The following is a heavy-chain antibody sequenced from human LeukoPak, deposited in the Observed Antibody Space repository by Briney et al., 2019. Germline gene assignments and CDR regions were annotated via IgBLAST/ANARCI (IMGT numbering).Heavy chain of an antibody. CDR1: GGTFSSYA. CDR3: ARYSSGWYGVDY. D-gene: IGHD6-19*01. J-gene: IGHJ4*02. CDR2: IIPIFGTA. V-gene: IGHV1-69*05. Sequence: SVKVSCKASGGTFSSYAISWVRQAPGQGLEWMGGIIPIFGTANYAQKFQGRVTITTDESTSTAYMELSSLRSGDTAVYYCARYSSGWYGVDYWGQGTLVTVSS.